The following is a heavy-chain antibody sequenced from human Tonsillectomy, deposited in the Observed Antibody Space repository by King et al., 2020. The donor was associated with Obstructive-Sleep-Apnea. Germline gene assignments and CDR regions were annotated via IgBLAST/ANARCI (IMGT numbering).Heavy chain of an antibody. CDR1: GFTLSSYA. J-gene: IGHJ4*02. V-gene: IGHV3-30-3*01. D-gene: IGHD2-21*02. CDR2: ISYDGSNK. CDR3: ARDAYCGGDCYWFDY. Sequence: VQLVESGGGVVQPGRSLRLSCAASGFTLSSYAMHWVRQAPGKGLEWVAVISYDGSNKYYADSVKGRFTISRDNSKNTLYLQMNSLRAEDTAVYYCARDAYCGGDCYWFDYWGQGTLVTVSS.